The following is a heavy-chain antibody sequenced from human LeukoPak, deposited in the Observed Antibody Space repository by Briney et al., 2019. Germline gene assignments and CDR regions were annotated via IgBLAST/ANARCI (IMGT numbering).Heavy chain of an antibody. V-gene: IGHV3-7*01. Sequence: GGSLRLSCSASGFTFSTYWMSWVRQAPGKGLEWVANIKEDGSEKYYVDSVKGRFTISRDNAQNSLYLQMNSLRAEDTAVYYCAELGITMIGGVWGKGTTVTISS. J-gene: IGHJ6*04. CDR3: AELGITMIGGV. D-gene: IGHD3-10*02. CDR1: GFTFSTYW. CDR2: IKEDGSEK.